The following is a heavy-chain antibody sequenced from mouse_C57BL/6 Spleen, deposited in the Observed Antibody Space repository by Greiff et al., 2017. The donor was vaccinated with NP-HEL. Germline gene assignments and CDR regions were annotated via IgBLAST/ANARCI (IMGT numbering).Heavy chain of an antibody. CDR2: IDPSDSYT. CDR3: ARWARSTYEGFAY. CDR1: GYTFTSYW. Sequence: QVQLQQPGAELVMPGASVKLSCKASGYTFTSYWMHWVKQRPGQGLEWIGEIDPSDSYTNYNQKFKGKSTLTVDKSSSTAYMQLSSLTSEDSAVYYCARWARSTYEGFAYWGQGTLVTVSA. V-gene: IGHV1-69*01. J-gene: IGHJ3*01. D-gene: IGHD2-14*01.